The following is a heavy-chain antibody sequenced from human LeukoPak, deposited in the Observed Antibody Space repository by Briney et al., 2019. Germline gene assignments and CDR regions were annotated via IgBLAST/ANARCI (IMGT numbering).Heavy chain of an antibody. CDR3: ARTGLGSTSCYEGY. CDR1: GYTFTGYY. CDR2: ISAYNGNT. Sequence: VASVKVSCKASGYTFTGYYMHWVRQAPGQGLEWMGWISAYNGNTNYAQKLQGRVTMTTDTSTSTAYMELRSLRSDDTAVYYCARTGLGSTSCYEGYWGQGTLVTVSS. V-gene: IGHV1-18*04. D-gene: IGHD2-2*01. J-gene: IGHJ4*02.